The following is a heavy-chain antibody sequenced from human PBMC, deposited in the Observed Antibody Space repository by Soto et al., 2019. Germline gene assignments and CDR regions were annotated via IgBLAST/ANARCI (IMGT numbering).Heavy chain of an antibody. CDR2: IIPILGIA. D-gene: IGHD4-17*01. CDR1: GGTFSSYT. J-gene: IGHJ4*02. Sequence: QVQLVQSGAEVKKPGSSVKVSCKASGGTFSSYTISWVRQAPGHGREWMGRIIPILGIANYAQKFQGRVTITADKSTSTVYMELSSLRSEDTAVYYCTGTVTTLAQTFDYWGQGTLVTVSS. CDR3: TGTVTTLAQTFDY. V-gene: IGHV1-69*02.